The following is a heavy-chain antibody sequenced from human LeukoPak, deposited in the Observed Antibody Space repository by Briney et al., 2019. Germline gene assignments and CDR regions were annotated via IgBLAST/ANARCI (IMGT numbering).Heavy chain of an antibody. Sequence: GESLKISCKGSGYSFTTYWIGWVRQMPGKGLEWMGIIYPDDSDTRYSPSFQGQVSISVDKSVSAAYLQWSSLKASDTARYYCARLRITMIRPDVFDIWGQGTMVTVSS. CDR3: ARLRITMIRPDVFDI. D-gene: IGHD3-22*01. V-gene: IGHV5-51*01. CDR2: IYPDDSDT. J-gene: IGHJ3*02. CDR1: GYSFTTYW.